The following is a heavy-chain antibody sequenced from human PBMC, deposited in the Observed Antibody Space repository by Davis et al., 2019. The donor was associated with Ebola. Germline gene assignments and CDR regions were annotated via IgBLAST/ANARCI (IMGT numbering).Heavy chain of an antibody. CDR2: ISAYNGNT. CDR1: GYTFTSYG. D-gene: IGHD2-2*01. V-gene: IGHV1-18*01. CDR3: ARVLCSTTSCFEGYIYGMDV. J-gene: IGHJ6*02. Sequence: APVKVSCKASGYTFTSYGFSWVRQAPGQGLEWMGWISAYNGNTNYVQKLQDRVTMTTDTSTSTAYMELRSLRSDDTAVYYCARVLCSTTSCFEGYIYGMDVWGQGTTVTVSS.